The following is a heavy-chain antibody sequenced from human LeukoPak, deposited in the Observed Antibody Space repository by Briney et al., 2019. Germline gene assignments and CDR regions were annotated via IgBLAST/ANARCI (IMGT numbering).Heavy chain of an antibody. CDR1: GYTFTSYG. CDR2: ISAYNGNT. CDR3: ARDRSSQQRVLEFVDY. J-gene: IGHJ4*02. V-gene: IGHV1-18*01. Sequence: ASVKVSCKASGYTFTSYGISWVRQAPGQGLEWMGWISAYNGNTNYAQKLQGRVTMTTDTSTSTAYLELRSLRSDDTAVYYCARDRSSQQRVLEFVDYWGQGTLVTVSS. D-gene: IGHD6-6*01.